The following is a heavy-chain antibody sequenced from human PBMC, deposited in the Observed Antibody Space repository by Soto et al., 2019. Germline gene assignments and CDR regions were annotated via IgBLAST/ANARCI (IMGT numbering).Heavy chain of an antibody. J-gene: IGHJ6*02. CDR2: IAHDGSNA. Sequence: QVQLVESGGGVVQPGGSLRLSCAASGFTFRNHAMHWVRQAPGKGLECLAVIAHDGSNAFYRDSVKGPFTVSRDNSQNTLYFYMNSLRSEDTGVYYCARGDREDILVVVGARPGEYGTDIWGQGTTVIVSS. D-gene: IGHD2-15*01. CDR1: GFTFRNHA. V-gene: IGHV3-30*14. CDR3: ARGDREDILVVVGARPGEYGTDI.